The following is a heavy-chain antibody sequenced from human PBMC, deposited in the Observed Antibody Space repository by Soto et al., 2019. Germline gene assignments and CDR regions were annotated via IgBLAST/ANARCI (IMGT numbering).Heavy chain of an antibody. D-gene: IGHD3-10*01. CDR3: ARGGEPLGYYGLDV. CDR2: MYYTGVT. CDR1: GGSISSYF. Sequence: SETLSLTCTVSGGSISSYFWNWIRQSPGRRLEWLGYMYYTGVTNYNPSLKSRVSMSVDTSKNQFSLKLTSLTAADTAVYYCARGGEPLGYYGLDVWGQGITVTVSS. V-gene: IGHV4-59*01. J-gene: IGHJ6*02.